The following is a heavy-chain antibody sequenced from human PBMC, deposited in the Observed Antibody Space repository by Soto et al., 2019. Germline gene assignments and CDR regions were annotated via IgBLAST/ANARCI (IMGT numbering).Heavy chain of an antibody. Sequence: SETLSLTCTVSGGSISSGDYYWSWIRQPPGKGLEWIGYIYYSGSTYYNPSLKSRVTISVDTSKNQFSLKLSSVTAADTAVYYCARHYEWEPLNWFDPWGQGTLVTVSS. J-gene: IGHJ5*02. CDR3: ARHYEWEPLNWFDP. CDR2: IYYSGST. V-gene: IGHV4-30-4*01. CDR1: GGSISSGDYY. D-gene: IGHD1-26*01.